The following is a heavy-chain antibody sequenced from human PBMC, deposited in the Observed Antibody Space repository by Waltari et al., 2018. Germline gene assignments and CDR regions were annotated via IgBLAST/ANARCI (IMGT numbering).Heavy chain of an antibody. CDR2: LIPIFGTA. V-gene: IGHV1-69*13. J-gene: IGHJ6*02. CDR1: GGTFSSYA. D-gene: IGHD1-20*01. Sequence: QVQLVQSGAEVKKPGSSVKVSCKASGGTFSSYAISWVRQAPGQGLERMGRLIPIFGTANYAQKFQGRVTITADESTRTAYMELSSLRSEDTAVYYCARDRITGIDTRPYYYYGMDVWGQGTTVTVSS. CDR3: ARDRITGIDTRPYYYYGMDV.